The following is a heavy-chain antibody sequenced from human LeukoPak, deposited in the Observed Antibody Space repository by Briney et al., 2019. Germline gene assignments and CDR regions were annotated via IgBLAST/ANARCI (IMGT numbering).Heavy chain of an antibody. CDR3: AKDRCSSTSCYFHYFDY. J-gene: IGHJ4*02. D-gene: IGHD2-2*01. CDR1: GFTFSSYG. Sequence: RSLRLSCAASGFTFSSYGMHWVRQAPGKGLEWVAVISYDGSNKYYADSVKGRFTISRDNSKNTLYLQMNSLRAEDTAVYYCAKDRCSSTSCYFHYFDYWGQGTLVTVSS. V-gene: IGHV3-30*18. CDR2: ISYDGSNK.